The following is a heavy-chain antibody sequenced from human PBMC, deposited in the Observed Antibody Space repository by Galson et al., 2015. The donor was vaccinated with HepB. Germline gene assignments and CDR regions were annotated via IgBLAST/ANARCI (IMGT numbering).Heavy chain of an antibody. CDR2: IRYDGSNK. CDR1: GFTFSSYG. V-gene: IGHV3-30*02. Sequence: SLRLSCAASGFTFSSYGMHWVRQAPGKGLEWVAFIRYDGSNKYYADSVKGRFTISRDNSKNTLYLQMNSLRAEDTVVYYCAKEAYSGSYYPLFDYWGQGTLVTVSS. J-gene: IGHJ4*02. D-gene: IGHD1-26*01. CDR3: AKEAYSGSYYPLFDY.